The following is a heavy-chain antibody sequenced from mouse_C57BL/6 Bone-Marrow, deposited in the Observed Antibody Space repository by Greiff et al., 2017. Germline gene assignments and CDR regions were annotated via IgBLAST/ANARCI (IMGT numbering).Heavy chain of an antibody. D-gene: IGHD1-1*01. CDR3: AREFITTVVGGYFDV. CDR2: IWTGGGT. CDR1: GFSLTSYA. Sequence: VMLVESGPGLVAPSQSLSITCTVSGFSLTSYAISWVRQPPGKGLEWLGVIWTGGGTNYNSAIKSRLSISKDNSKSQVFLKMNSLQTDDTARYYCAREFITTVVGGYFDVWGTGTTVTVSS. V-gene: IGHV2-9-1*01. J-gene: IGHJ1*03.